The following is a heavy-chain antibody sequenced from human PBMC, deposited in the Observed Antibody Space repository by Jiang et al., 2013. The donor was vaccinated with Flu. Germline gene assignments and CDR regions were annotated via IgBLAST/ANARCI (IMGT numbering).Heavy chain of an antibody. Sequence: GSISSYYWSWIRQPPGKGLEWIGYIYYSGSTNYSPSLKSRVTISVDTSKNQFSLKLSSVTAADTAAYYCARVSSGWSSYFDYWGQGTLVTVSS. CDR2: IYYSGST. CDR3: ARVSSGWSSYFDY. J-gene: IGHJ4*02. D-gene: IGHD6-19*01. CDR1: GSISSYY. V-gene: IGHV4-59*01.